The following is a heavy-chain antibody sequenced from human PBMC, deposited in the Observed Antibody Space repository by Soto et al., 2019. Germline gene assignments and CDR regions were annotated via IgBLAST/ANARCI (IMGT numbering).Heavy chain of an antibody. CDR3: AKGIEGLRYFDWLLPFDY. CDR1: GFTFSSYA. CDR2: ISGSGGST. D-gene: IGHD3-9*01. Sequence: GGSLRLSCAASGFTFSSYAMSWVRQAPGKGLEWVSAISGSGGSTYYADSVKGRFTISRDNSKNTLYLQMNSLRAEDTAVYYCAKGIEGLRYFDWLLPFDYWGQGTLVTVSS. V-gene: IGHV3-23*01. J-gene: IGHJ4*02.